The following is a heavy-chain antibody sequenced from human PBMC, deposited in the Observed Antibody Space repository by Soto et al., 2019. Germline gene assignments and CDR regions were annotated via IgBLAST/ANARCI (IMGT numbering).Heavy chain of an antibody. CDR3: ARQKMATITDAFDI. D-gene: IGHD5-12*01. V-gene: IGHV1-69*13. Sequence: SVKVSCKASGGTFSSYAISWVRQAPGQGLEWMGGIIPIFGTANYAQKFQGRVTITADESTSTAYMELSSLRSEDTAVYYCARQKMATITDAFDIWGQGTMVTVSS. J-gene: IGHJ3*02. CDR1: GGTFSSYA. CDR2: IIPIFGTA.